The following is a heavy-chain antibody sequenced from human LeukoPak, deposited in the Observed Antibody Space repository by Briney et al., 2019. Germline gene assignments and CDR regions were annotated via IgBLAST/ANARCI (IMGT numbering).Heavy chain of an antibody. CDR2: IFHTGIT. CDR3: ARHEISSSWYPAFLDY. V-gene: IGHV4-39*01. CDR1: GGSLSSGTYY. J-gene: IGHJ4*02. D-gene: IGHD6-13*01. Sequence: PSETLSLTCTVSGGSLSSGTYYWGWIRQSPGKGLEWIGNIFHTGITYYNPSLKSRAAISVDTSKRQFSLNLNSVTAADTAMYYCARHEISSSWYPAFLDYWGQGTLVTVSS.